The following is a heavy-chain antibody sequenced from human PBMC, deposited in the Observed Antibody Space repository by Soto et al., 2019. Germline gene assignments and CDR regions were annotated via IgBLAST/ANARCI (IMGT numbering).Heavy chain of an antibody. CDR2: IIPIFGTA. CDR3: ARGWLRRDYYYGMDV. CDR1: GGTFSSYA. J-gene: IGHJ6*02. D-gene: IGHD5-12*01. V-gene: IGHV1-69*13. Sequence: SVKVSCKASGGTFSSYAISWVRQAPGQGLEWMGGIIPIFGTANYAQKFQGRVTITADESTSTAYMELSSLRSEDTAVYYCARGWLRRDYYYGMDVWGQGXTVTVSS.